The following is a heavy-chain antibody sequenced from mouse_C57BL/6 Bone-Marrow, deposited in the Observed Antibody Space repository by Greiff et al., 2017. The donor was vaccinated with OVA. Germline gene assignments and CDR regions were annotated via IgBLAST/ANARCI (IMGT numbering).Heavy chain of an antibody. J-gene: IGHJ4*01. Sequence: EVQLQQSGPELVKPGASVKIPCKASGYTFTDYNMDWVKQSHGKSLEWIGDINPNNGGTIYNQKFKGKATLTVDKSSSTAYMELRSLTSEDTAVYYGARAIYAYDGSSYYAMDYWGQGTSVTVSS. CDR3: ARAIYAYDGSSYYAMDY. CDR2: INPNNGGT. D-gene: IGHD1-1*01. CDR1: GYTFTDYN. V-gene: IGHV1-18*01.